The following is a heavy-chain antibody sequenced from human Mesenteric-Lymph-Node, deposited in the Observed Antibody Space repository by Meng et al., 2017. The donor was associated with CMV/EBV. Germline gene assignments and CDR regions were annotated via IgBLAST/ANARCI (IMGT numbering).Heavy chain of an antibody. J-gene: IGHJ4*02. CDR1: GFTFSTYG. CDR3: ARETSHGLFDY. V-gene: IGHV3-30*02. Sequence: GESLKISCGASGFTFSTYGMHWVRQAPGKGLEWVASIQYDGSVTYYGDSVKGRFTISRDNAKNSLYLQMNSLRAEDTAVYYCARETSHGLFDYWGQGTLVTVSS. D-gene: IGHD5-24*01. CDR2: IQYDGSVT.